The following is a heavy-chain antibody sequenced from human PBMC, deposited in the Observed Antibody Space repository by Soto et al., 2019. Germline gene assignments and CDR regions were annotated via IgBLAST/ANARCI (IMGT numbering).Heavy chain of an antibody. J-gene: IGHJ4*02. V-gene: IGHV3-21*01. Sequence: GGSLRLSCAASGFTLSSYSMNWVRQAPGKGLEWVSSISSSSSYINYADSVKGRFTISRDNAKNSLYLQMNSLRAEDTAVYYCARASSSWYLSHFDYWGQGTLVTVSS. CDR3: ARASSSWYLSHFDY. CDR1: GFTLSSYS. D-gene: IGHD6-13*01. CDR2: ISSSSSYI.